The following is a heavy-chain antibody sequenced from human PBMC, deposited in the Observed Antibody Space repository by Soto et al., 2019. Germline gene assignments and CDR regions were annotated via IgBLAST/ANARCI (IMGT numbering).Heavy chain of an antibody. CDR1: GYTFTGYY. CDR2: INPNSGVT. CDR3: ARDRGVTTKTYYYYYGMEG. D-gene: IGHD4-17*01. J-gene: IGHJ6*04. Sequence: SVQCSCKPSGYTFTGYYMHWARQAPEQGLEWMGWINPNSGVTNYAQKFQGWVTMTRDTSISTAYIELSRLRSDDTAVYYCARDRGVTTKTYYYYYGMEGWGKGNTVIVSA. V-gene: IGHV1-2*04.